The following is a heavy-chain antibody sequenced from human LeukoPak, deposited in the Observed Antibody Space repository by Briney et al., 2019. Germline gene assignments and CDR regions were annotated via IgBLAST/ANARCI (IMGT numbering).Heavy chain of an antibody. CDR1: GGSISSGSYY. Sequence: SQTLSLTCTVSGGSISSGSYYWSWIRQPAGKGREWIGRIYTSGSTNYNPSLKSRVTMSVDTSKNQFSLKLSSVTAADTAVYYCARSSWEIPGLNYFDYWGQGTLVSVSS. J-gene: IGHJ4*02. CDR2: IYTSGST. V-gene: IGHV4-61*02. D-gene: IGHD1-26*01. CDR3: ARSSWEIPGLNYFDY.